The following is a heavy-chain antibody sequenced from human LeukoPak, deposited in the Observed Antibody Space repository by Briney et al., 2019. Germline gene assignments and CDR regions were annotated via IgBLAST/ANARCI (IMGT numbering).Heavy chain of an antibody. CDR1: KYTFTDYY. CDR2: INPNSGGA. V-gene: IGHV1-2*02. Sequence: GASVKVSCKPSKYTFTDYYLHWVRQAPGQGLEWMGWINPNSGGASYAQKFQGRVTTTRDTSISTAYMELSRLRSDDTAVYYCARSYGSGRRDAFDFWGQGTMVTVSS. D-gene: IGHD3-10*01. J-gene: IGHJ3*01. CDR3: ARSYGSGRRDAFDF.